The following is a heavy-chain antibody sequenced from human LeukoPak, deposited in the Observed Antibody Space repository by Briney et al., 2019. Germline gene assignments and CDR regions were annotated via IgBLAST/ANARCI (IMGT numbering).Heavy chain of an antibody. CDR1: GGTFSSYA. CDR2: IIPILGIA. CDR3: ARDLYSSGWTNYYYGMDV. J-gene: IGHJ6*02. V-gene: IGHV1-69*04. Sequence: ASVKVSCKASGGTFSSYAISWVRQAPGQGLEWMGRIIPILGIANYAQKFQGSVTITADKSTSTAYMELSSLRSEDTAVYYCARDLYSSGWTNYYYGMDVWGQGTTVTVSS. D-gene: IGHD6-19*01.